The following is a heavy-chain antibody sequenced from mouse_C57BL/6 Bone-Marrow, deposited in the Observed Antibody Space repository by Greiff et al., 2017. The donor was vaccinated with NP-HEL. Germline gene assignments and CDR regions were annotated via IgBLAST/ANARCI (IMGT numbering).Heavy chain of an antibody. D-gene: IGHD2-3*01. V-gene: IGHV1-66*01. CDR2: IYPGSGNT. Sequence: VKLVESGPELVKPGASVKISCKASGYSFTSYYIHWVKQRPGQGLEWIGWIYPGSGNTKYNEKFKGKATLTAETSSSTAYMQLSSLTSEDSAVYYCARRRDDPWYFDVCGTGTTVTVSS. J-gene: IGHJ1*03. CDR1: GYSFTSYY. CDR3: ARRRDDPWYFDV.